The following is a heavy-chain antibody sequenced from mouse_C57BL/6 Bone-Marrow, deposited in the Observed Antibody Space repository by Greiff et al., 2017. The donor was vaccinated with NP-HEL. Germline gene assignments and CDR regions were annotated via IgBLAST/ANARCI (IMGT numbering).Heavy chain of an antibody. V-gene: IGHV1-26*01. J-gene: IGHJ2*01. CDR3: ARGAIYYYGFDY. CDR1: GYTFTDYY. Sequence: EVQLQQSGPELVKPGASVKISCKASGYTFTDYYMNWVKQSHGKSLEWIGDINPNNGGTSYNQKFTGKATLTVDKSSSTAYMELRSLTSEDSAVYYCARGAIYYYGFDYWGQGTTLTVSS. D-gene: IGHD1-1*01. CDR2: INPNNGGT.